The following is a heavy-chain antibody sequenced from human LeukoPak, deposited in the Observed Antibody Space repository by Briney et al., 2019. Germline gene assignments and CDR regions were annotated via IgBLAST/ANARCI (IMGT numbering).Heavy chain of an antibody. D-gene: IGHD6-13*01. Sequence: GASVKVSCKASGYTFTSHGITWVRQAPGQGLEWMGWISGYNGNTDFAQKVQGRVTMTTDTTTSTAHMELRSLRSDDTAVYYCARDSSLAAAGSRTGFDYWGQGTLVTVSS. V-gene: IGHV1-18*01. CDR1: GYTFTSHG. CDR2: ISGYNGNT. J-gene: IGHJ4*02. CDR3: ARDSSLAAAGSRTGFDY.